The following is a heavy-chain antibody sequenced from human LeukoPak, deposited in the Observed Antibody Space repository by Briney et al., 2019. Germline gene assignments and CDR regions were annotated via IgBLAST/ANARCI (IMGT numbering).Heavy chain of an antibody. J-gene: IGHJ3*02. CDR2: IIPIFGTA. CDR1: GGTFSSYA. Sequence: SVKVSCKASGGTFSSYAISWVRQAPGQGLEWMGGIIPIFGTANYAQKFQGRVTITADESTSTAYMELSSLRSEDTAVYYCARVLGSGQQLVKGYAFDIWGQGTMVTVSS. D-gene: IGHD6-13*01. CDR3: ARVLGSGQQLVKGYAFDI. V-gene: IGHV1-69*13.